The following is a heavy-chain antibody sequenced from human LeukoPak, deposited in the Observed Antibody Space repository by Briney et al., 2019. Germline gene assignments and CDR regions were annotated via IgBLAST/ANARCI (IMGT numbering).Heavy chain of an antibody. D-gene: IGHD4-17*01. CDR1: GGSISGYY. Sequence: SETLSLTCTVFGGSISGYYWSWIRQPPGKGLEWSGFIYYTGDTKYNPSLKSRLTISVDTSKNQFSLKVSSVTAADTAVYYCVRSKSGTYGWFDPWGQGTLVTVSS. CDR3: VRSKSGTYGWFDP. V-gene: IGHV4-59*01. J-gene: IGHJ5*02. CDR2: IYYTGDT.